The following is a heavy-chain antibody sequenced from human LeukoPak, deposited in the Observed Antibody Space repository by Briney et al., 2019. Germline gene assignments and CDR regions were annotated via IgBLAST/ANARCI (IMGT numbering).Heavy chain of an antibody. CDR2: NSDGRST. J-gene: IGHJ6*02. CDR3: ASIAARYYYYYGMDV. D-gene: IGHD6-6*01. Sequence: NSDGRSTSYADSVKGRFTISRDNAKTTLYLQMNSPRAEDTAVYYCASIAARYYYYYGMDVWGQGTTVTVSS. V-gene: IGHV3-74*01.